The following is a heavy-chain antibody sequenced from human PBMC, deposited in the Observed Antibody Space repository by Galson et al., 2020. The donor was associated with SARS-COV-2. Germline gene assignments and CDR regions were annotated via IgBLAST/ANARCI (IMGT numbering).Heavy chain of an antibody. CDR1: GFTFSSYE. V-gene: IGHV3-48*03. CDR3: ARDLKGLITMIVDAFDI. CDR2: ISSSGSTI. D-gene: IGHD3-22*01. Sequence: GESLKISCAASGFTFSSYEMNWVRQAPGKGLEWVSYISSSGSTIYYADSEKGRFTISRDNAKNSLYLQMNSLRAEDTAVYYCARDLKGLITMIVDAFDIWGQGTMVTVSS. J-gene: IGHJ3*02.